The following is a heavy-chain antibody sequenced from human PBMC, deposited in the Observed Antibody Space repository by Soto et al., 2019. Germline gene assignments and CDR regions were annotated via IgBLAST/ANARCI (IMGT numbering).Heavy chain of an antibody. CDR3: ARHAGTNFDY. CDR1: GGSISSSSYY. CDR2: IYYSGST. J-gene: IGHJ4*02. Sequence: PSETLCLTCTVVGGSISSSSYYWGWIRQPPGKGLEWIGSIYYSGSTYYNPSLKSRVTISVDTSKNQFSLKLSSVTAADTAVYYCARHAGTNFDYWGQGTLVTVSS. V-gene: IGHV4-39*01. D-gene: IGHD1-1*01.